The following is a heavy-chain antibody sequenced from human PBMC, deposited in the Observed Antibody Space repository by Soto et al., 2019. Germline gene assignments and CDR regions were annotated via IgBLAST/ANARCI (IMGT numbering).Heavy chain of an antibody. CDR1: GFTFSSYA. CDR3: AKITRGDYGDKGYFQH. CDR2: ISGSGGST. D-gene: IGHD4-17*01. V-gene: IGHV3-23*01. Sequence: EVQLLESGGGLVQPGGSLRLSCAASGFTFSSYAMSWVRQAPGKGLEWVSAISGSGGSTYYADSVKGRFTISRDNSKNTLYLQMNSLRAEDTAVYYCAKITRGDYGDKGYFQHWGQGTLVTVSS. J-gene: IGHJ1*01.